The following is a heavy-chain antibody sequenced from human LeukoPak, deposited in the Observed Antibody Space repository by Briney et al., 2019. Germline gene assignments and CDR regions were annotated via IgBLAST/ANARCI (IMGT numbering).Heavy chain of an antibody. Sequence: SETLSLTCAVYGGSFSGYYWSWIRQPPGKGLEWIGEINHSGSTNYNPSLKSRVTISVDTSKNQFSLKPSSVTAADTAVYYCARRTWRYSSGYQPFDYWGQGTLVTVSS. D-gene: IGHD6-19*01. V-gene: IGHV4-34*01. J-gene: IGHJ4*02. CDR3: ARRTWRYSSGYQPFDY. CDR2: INHSGST. CDR1: GGSFSGYY.